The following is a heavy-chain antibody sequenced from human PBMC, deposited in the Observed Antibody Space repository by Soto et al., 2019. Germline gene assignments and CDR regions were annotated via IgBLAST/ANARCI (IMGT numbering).Heavy chain of an antibody. Sequence: EVQLVESGGGLVQPGGSLRLSCLASEFTFNTYWMNWVRQAPGRGLEWVANIKDDGREKNYVDSVKGRFTISTDTAKNSLYLQRNSLRGEDTGVYFCAREWGTPGRGSAVGYYYHYGMDVWGQGTTVTVSS. CDR3: AREWGTPGRGSAVGYYYHYGMDV. J-gene: IGHJ6*02. V-gene: IGHV3-7*05. CDR2: IKDDGREK. D-gene: IGHD6-19*01. CDR1: EFTFNTYW.